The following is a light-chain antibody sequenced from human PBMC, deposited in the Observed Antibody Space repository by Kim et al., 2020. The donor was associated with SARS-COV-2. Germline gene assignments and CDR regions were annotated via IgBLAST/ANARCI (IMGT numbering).Light chain of an antibody. CDR3: QTWDISTGV. CDR1: KLGNKY. V-gene: IGLV3-1*01. Sequence: SYKLTQPPSMSVSPGQTASIPCSGDKLGNKYASWYQQKPGQSPVLVIYQDFKRPSGIPERFSGSNSGNTATLTISGTQAMDEADYYCQTWDISTGVFGGGTKLTVL. CDR2: QDF. J-gene: IGLJ3*02.